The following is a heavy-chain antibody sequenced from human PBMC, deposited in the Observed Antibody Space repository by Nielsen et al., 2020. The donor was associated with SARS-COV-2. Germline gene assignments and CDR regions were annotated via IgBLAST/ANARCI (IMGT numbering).Heavy chain of an antibody. V-gene: IGHV4-30-2*01. CDR1: GGSISSGVSA. Sequence: SETLSLTCAVSGGSISSGVSAWSWIRQPPGKGLEWIGYIYHGGSTHYNPSLDSRVTISVDTSKNQFTLRLKSVTAADTAVYYCAKGGGLIALSQMDVWGKGTTVTVSS. J-gene: IGHJ6*04. CDR3: AKGGGLIALSQMDV. D-gene: IGHD3-16*02. CDR2: IYHGGST.